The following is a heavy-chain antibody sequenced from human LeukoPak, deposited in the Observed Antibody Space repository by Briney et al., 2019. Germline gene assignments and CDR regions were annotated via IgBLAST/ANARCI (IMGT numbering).Heavy chain of an antibody. CDR3: ASSSSPYYYMDV. V-gene: IGHV1-69*05. J-gene: IGHJ6*03. CDR1: GGTFSSYA. D-gene: IGHD6-13*01. Sequence: GASVKASCKASGGTFSSYAISWVRQAPGQGLEWMGGIIPIFGTANYAQKFQGRVTITTDESTSTAYMELSSLRSEDTAVYYCASSSSPYYYMDVWGKGTTVTVSS. CDR2: IIPIFGTA.